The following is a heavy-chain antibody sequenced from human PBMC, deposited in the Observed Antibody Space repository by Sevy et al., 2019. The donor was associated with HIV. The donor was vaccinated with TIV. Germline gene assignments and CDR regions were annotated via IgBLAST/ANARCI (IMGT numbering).Heavy chain of an antibody. V-gene: IGHV4-59*01. D-gene: IGHD4-17*01. CDR2: IYYSGST. CDR1: GGSINSYY. J-gene: IGHJ4*02. Sequence: SETLSLTCTVSGGSINSYYWSWIRQPPGKGLEWIGHIYYSGSTNYNPSLKSRVTISVDTSKNQFSLKLRSVTAADTAVYYCARENYGDYVDYWGQGTLVTVSS. CDR3: ARENYGDYVDY.